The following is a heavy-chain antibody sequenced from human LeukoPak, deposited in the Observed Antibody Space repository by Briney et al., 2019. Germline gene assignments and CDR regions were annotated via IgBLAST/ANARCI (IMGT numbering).Heavy chain of an antibody. D-gene: IGHD6-19*01. Sequence: GGSLRLSCAASGFTFSNFAMSWVRQAPGKGLEWVSAMFSGGSTYYADSVKGRFTISRDSPKDTLHLQMNSLRVDDTAVYYCCGWEDPFDYWGQGTPVTVSS. J-gene: IGHJ4*02. CDR3: CGWEDPFDY. CDR2: MFSGGST. CDR1: GFTFSNFA. V-gene: IGHV3-23*01.